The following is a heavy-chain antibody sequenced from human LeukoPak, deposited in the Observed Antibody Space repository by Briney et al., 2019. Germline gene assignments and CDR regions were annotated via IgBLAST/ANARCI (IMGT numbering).Heavy chain of an antibody. V-gene: IGHV4-38-2*02. D-gene: IGHD2-2*01. CDR2: IYHSGST. CDR3: VRAPAAPPGWFDP. Sequence: SETLSLTCTVSAYSISSGYSWGWIRQPPGKGLEWIGSIYHSGSTYYNPSLKSRVTISVETSKNRFSLKLSSVTAADTAVYYCVRAPAAPPGWFDPWGQGTLVTVSS. CDR1: AYSISSGYS. J-gene: IGHJ5*02.